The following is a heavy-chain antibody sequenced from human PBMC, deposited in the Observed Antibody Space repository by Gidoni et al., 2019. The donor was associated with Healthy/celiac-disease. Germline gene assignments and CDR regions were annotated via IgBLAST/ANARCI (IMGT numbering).Heavy chain of an antibody. V-gene: IGHV1-69*01. Sequence: QVQLVQSGAEVKKPGSSVKVSCKASGGTFSSYAISWVRQAPGQGLEWMGGIIPIFGTANYAQKFQGRVTITADESTSTAYMELSSLRSEDTAVYYCARGHCSSTSCYEGDLAAAGFWYFDLWGRGTLVTVSS. J-gene: IGHJ2*01. CDR1: GGTFSSYA. CDR3: ARGHCSSTSCYEGDLAAAGFWYFDL. D-gene: IGHD2-2*01. CDR2: IIPIFGTA.